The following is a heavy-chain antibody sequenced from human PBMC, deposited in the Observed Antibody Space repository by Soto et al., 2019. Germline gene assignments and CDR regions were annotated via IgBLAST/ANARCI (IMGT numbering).Heavy chain of an antibody. D-gene: IGHD1-26*01. CDR1: GYSVTSLD. V-gene: IGHV1-8*01. Sequence: QVQLVQSGAEVREPGASVKVSCKASGYSVTSLDINWVRQTAGKRLEWMGWMQPSTGRTGYAQKFQGRVTMTRDTSINTAYLELTTLTSDDTAFYYCARGVSAGVDYWGQGTLVTVSS. J-gene: IGHJ4*02. CDR3: ARGVSAGVDY. CDR2: MQPSTGRT.